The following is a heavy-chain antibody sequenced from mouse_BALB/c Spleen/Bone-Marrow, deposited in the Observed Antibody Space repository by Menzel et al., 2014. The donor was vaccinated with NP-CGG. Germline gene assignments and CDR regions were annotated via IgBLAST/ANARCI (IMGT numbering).Heavy chain of an antibody. J-gene: IGHJ2*01. D-gene: IGHD1-1*01. CDR1: GFNIKDTY. CDR3: ASYYYGHYFDY. Sequence: VQLKQSGAEPVKPGASVKLSCTASGFNIKDTYMHWVKQRPEQGLEWIGRIDPANGNTKYDPKFQGKATITADTSSNTAYLQLSSLTSEDTAAYYCASYYYGHYFDYWGQGTTLTVSS. CDR2: IDPANGNT. V-gene: IGHV14-3*02.